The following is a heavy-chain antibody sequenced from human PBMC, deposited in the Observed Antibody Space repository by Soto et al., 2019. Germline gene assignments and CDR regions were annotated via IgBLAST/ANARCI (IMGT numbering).Heavy chain of an antibody. CDR1: GGSISSYY. CDR3: AREAPESGIAARLSWFDP. J-gene: IGHJ5*02. V-gene: IGHV4-59*01. D-gene: IGHD6-6*01. CDR2: IHYSGST. Sequence: SETLSLTCTVSGGSISSYYWSWIRQPPGKGLEWIGYIHYSGSTNYNPSLKSRVTISVETSKNQFSLKLSSVTAADTAVYYCAREAPESGIAARLSWFDPWGQGTLVTVSS.